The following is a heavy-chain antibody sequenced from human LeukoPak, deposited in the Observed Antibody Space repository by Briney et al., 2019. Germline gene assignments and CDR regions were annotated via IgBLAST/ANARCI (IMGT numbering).Heavy chain of an antibody. CDR3: AKDAARGSSNNDY. D-gene: IGHD6-13*01. Sequence: GGSLRLSCAASGFTFSSYGMHWVRQAPGKGLEWVAVISYDGSNKYYADSVKGRFTISRDNSKNTLYLQMNSLRAEDTAVYYCAKDAARGSSNNDYWGQGTLVTVSS. CDR2: ISYDGSNK. J-gene: IGHJ4*02. V-gene: IGHV3-30*18. CDR1: GFTFSSYG.